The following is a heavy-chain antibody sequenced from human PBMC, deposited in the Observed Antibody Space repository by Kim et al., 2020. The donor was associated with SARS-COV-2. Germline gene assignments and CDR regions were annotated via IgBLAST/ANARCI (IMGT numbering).Heavy chain of an antibody. V-gene: IGHV3-30-3*01. CDR1: GFTFSSYA. Sequence: GGSLRLSCAASGFTFSSYAMHWVRQAPGKGLEWVAVISYDGSNKYYADSVKGRFTISRDNSKNTLYLQMNSLRAEDTAVYYCARGGSGSYYGEGLDYWGQGTLVTVSS. J-gene: IGHJ4*02. CDR2: ISYDGSNK. CDR3: ARGGSGSYYGEGLDY. D-gene: IGHD1-26*01.